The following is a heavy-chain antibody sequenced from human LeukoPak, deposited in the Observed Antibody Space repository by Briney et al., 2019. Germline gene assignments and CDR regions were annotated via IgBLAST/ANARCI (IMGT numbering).Heavy chain of an antibody. CDR3: AREVFFQFDN. Sequence: GRSLRLSYAASGFTFSSYGMHWVRQAPGRGLEWVATIAANGNDKDYEDALQGRFTISRDNTRNSLSLRIDSLRAEDTAQYYCAREVFFQFDNWGQGALVTVSS. CDR1: GFTFSSYG. V-gene: IGHV3-7*01. CDR2: IAANGNDK. J-gene: IGHJ4*02.